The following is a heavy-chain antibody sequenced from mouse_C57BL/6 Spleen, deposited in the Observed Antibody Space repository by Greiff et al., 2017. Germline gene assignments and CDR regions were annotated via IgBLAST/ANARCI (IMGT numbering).Heavy chain of an antibody. CDR3: AISRLLDY. V-gene: IGHV1-81*01. J-gene: IGHJ4*01. CDR1: GYTFTSYG. CDR2: IYPRNGST. Sequence: QVQLKQSGAELARPGASVKLSCKASGYTFTSYGIRWVKQRTGQGLEWIGKIYPRNGSTYYNEKFKGKATLTADKSSSTANMELRSLTSVDSSVYVCAISRLLDYWGQGTSVTVSS.